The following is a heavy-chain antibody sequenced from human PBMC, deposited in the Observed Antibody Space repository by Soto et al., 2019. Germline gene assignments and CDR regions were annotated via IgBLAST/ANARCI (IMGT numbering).Heavy chain of an antibody. Sequence: PGGSLRLSCAASGFTFSSYSMNWVRQAPGKGLEWVSSISSSSSYIYYADSVKGRFTISRDNAKNSLYLQMNSLRAEDTAVYYCARVGCSGGSCSPFEYWGQGTLVTVSS. V-gene: IGHV3-21*01. CDR1: GFTFSSYS. CDR2: ISSSSSYI. D-gene: IGHD2-15*01. J-gene: IGHJ4*02. CDR3: ARVGCSGGSCSPFEY.